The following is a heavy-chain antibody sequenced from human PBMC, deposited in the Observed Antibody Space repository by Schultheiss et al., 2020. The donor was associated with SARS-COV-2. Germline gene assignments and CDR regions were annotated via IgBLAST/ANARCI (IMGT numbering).Heavy chain of an antibody. CDR2: ISSSSSYI. V-gene: IGHV3-21*01. D-gene: IGHD5-24*01. CDR1: GFTFSSYA. Sequence: GGSLRLSCAASGFTFSSYAMHWVRQAPGKGLEWVSSISSSSSYIYYADSVKGRFTISRDNAKNSLYLQMNSLRAEDTAVYYCAMDGYNFWGIQHYWGQGTLVTVSS. CDR3: AMDGYNFWGIQHY. J-gene: IGHJ4*02.